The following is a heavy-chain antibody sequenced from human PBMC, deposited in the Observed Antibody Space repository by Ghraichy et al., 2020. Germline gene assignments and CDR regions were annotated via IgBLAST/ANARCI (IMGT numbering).Heavy chain of an antibody. Sequence: SQTLSLTCAVYGGSFSGYYWSWIRQPPGKGLEWIGEINHSGSTNYNPSLKSRVTISVDTSKNQFSLKLSSVTAADTAVYYCSRGLTTYYYGSGSYYRGGELDYWGQVTLVTVSS. D-gene: IGHD3-10*01. CDR1: GGSFSGYY. V-gene: IGHV4-34*01. CDR2: INHSGST. CDR3: SRGLTTYYYGSGSYYRGGELDY. J-gene: IGHJ4*02.